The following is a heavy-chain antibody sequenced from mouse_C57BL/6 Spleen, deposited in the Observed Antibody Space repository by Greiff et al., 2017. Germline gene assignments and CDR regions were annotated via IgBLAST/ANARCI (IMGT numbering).Heavy chain of an antibody. CDR1: GYAFSSYW. V-gene: IGHV1-80*01. Sequence: QVQLKQSGAELVKPGASVKISCKASGYAFSSYWMNWVKQRPGKGLEWIGQIYPGDGDTNYNGKFKGKATLTADKSSSTSYMQLSSLTSEYSAVYFCARSFYGNYVYAMDYWGQGTSVTVSS. CDR2: IYPGDGDT. J-gene: IGHJ4*01. CDR3: ARSFYGNYVYAMDY. D-gene: IGHD2-1*01.